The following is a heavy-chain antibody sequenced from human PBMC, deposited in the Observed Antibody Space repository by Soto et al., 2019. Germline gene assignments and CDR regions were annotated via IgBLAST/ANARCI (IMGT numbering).Heavy chain of an antibody. D-gene: IGHD3-16*01. CDR2: INAGNGNT. Sequence: QVQLVQSGAEEKKPGASVKVSCKASGYTFTSYAMHWVRQAPGQRLGWMGWINAGNGNTKYSQKFQGRVTITRDTSASTAYMKLISLRFEDTAVYYCASLHRDGGFDYWGQGTLVTVSS. CDR1: GYTFTSYA. CDR3: ASLHRDGGFDY. J-gene: IGHJ4*02. V-gene: IGHV1-3*05.